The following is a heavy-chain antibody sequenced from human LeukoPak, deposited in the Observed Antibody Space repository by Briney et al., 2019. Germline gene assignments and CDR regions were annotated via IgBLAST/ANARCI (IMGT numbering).Heavy chain of an antibody. Sequence: GGSLRLSCAASGFTFSSYWMHWVRQAPGEGLVWVSRINSDGSSTSYADSVKGRFTISRDNAKNTLYLQMNSLRAEDTAVYYCARGMITFGGVIANDAFDIWGQGTMVTVSS. D-gene: IGHD3-16*02. V-gene: IGHV3-74*01. CDR2: INSDGSST. J-gene: IGHJ3*02. CDR3: ARGMITFGGVIANDAFDI. CDR1: GFTFSSYW.